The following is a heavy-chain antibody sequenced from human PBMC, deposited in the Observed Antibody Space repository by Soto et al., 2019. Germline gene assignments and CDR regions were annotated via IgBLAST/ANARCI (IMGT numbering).Heavy chain of an antibody. D-gene: IGHD6-19*01. CDR3: ATQPLGEVAGPEPRDYYYYYGMDV. J-gene: IGHJ6*02. CDR1: GYTFTSYG. V-gene: IGHV1-18*01. Sequence: GASVKVSCKASGYTFTSYGISWVRQAPGQGLEWMGWISAYNGNTNYAQKLQGRVTMTTDTSTSTAYMELRSLRSDDTAVYYCATQPLGEVAGPEPRDYYYYYGMDVWG. CDR2: ISAYNGNT.